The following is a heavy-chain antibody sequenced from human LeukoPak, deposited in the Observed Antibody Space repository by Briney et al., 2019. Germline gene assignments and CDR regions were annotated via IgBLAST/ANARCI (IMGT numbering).Heavy chain of an antibody. CDR3: ARSRRDGYNYFHETLDY. CDR1: GFTFSSYS. D-gene: IGHD5-24*01. V-gene: IGHV3-21*01. Sequence: PGGSLRLSCAASGFTFSSYSMNWVRQAPGKGLEWVSSISSSSSYIYYADSVKGRFTISRDNAKNSLYLQMNSLRAEDTAVYYCARSRRDGYNYFHETLDYWGQGTLVTVSS. J-gene: IGHJ4*02. CDR2: ISSSSSYI.